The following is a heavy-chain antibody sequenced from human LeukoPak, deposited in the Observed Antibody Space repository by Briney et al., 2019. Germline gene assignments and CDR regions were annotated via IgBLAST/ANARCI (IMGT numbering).Heavy chain of an antibody. CDR3: VRRVGAIDF. CDR2: IKTDGSEK. Sequence: PGGSLRLSCAASGFTFSNYWMSWVRQTPGKGLEWVANIKTDGSEKYYVDSVEGRFTISRDNAKNALFLRMNSLRAEDTAVYYCVRRVGAIDFWGQGTLVTVSS. J-gene: IGHJ4*02. D-gene: IGHD1-26*01. V-gene: IGHV3-7*05. CDR1: GFTFSNYW.